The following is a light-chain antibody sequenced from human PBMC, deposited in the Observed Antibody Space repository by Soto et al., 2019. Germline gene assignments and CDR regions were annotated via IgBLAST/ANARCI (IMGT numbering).Light chain of an antibody. V-gene: IGKV1-5*03. J-gene: IGKJ1*01. CDR2: KAS. CDR3: QQYNSYSPVT. CDR1: QSISSW. Sequence: DIQMTQSPSTLSASVGDRVTITCRASQSISSWLAWYQQKPGKAPKLLIYKASSLESGVPSRFSGSGSGTEFTLTISSRQHDDFATYYCQQYNSYSPVTFGQGTKVEIK.